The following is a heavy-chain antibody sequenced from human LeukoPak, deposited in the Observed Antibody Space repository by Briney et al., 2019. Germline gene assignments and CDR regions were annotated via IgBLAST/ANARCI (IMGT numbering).Heavy chain of an antibody. CDR3: ARDGGKQNYDFWSGYLTFDY. V-gene: IGHV1-69*05. Sequence: SVKVSCKASGGTFSSYAISWVRQAPGQRLEWMGRIIPIFGTANYAQKFQGRVTITTDESTSTAYMELSSLRSEDTAVYYCARDGGKQNYDFWSGYLTFDYWGQGTLVTVSS. CDR1: GGTFSSYA. CDR2: IIPIFGTA. D-gene: IGHD3-3*01. J-gene: IGHJ4*02.